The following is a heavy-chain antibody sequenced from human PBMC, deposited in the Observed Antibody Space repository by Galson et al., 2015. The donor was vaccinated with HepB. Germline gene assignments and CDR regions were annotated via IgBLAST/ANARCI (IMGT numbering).Heavy chain of an antibody. CDR3: ARDIGESYYYYYGMDV. V-gene: IGHV6-1*01. J-gene: IGHJ6*02. Sequence: CAISGDSVSSNSAAWNWIRQSPSRGLEWLGRTYYWSKWYNDYAVSVKSRITINPDTSKNQFSLQLNSVTPEDTAVYYCARDIGESYYYYYGMDVWGQGTTVTVSS. D-gene: IGHD3-10*01. CDR2: TYYWSKWYN. CDR1: GDSVSSNSAA.